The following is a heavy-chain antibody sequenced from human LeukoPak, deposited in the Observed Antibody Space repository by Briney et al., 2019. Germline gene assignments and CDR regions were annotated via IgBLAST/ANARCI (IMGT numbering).Heavy chain of an antibody. V-gene: IGHV1-18*01. Sequence: ASVKVSCKASGYTFSSYGISWVRQAPGQGLEWMGWISAHDGNTNFAQRLQGRVTMTTDTSTSTAYMELRSLRSDDTAVYYCARGDTAMDPFDYWGQGTLVTVSS. CDR2: ISAHDGNT. CDR3: ARGDTAMDPFDY. J-gene: IGHJ4*02. CDR1: GYTFSSYG. D-gene: IGHD5-18*01.